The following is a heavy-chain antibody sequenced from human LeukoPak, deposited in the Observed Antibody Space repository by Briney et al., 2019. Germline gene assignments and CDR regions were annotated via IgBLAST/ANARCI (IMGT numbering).Heavy chain of an antibody. CDR2: INHSGRT. CDR1: GGSFSGYY. CDR3: ARQDNYDIWSGYLDY. D-gene: IGHD3-3*01. V-gene: IGHV4-34*01. Sequence: PSETLSLTCAVYGGSFSGYYWSWIRQPPGKGLEWIGEINHSGRTNYNPSLKSRVTISVDTSKNQFSLKLSSVTAADTAVYYCARQDNYDIWSGYLDYWGQGTLVTVSS. J-gene: IGHJ4*02.